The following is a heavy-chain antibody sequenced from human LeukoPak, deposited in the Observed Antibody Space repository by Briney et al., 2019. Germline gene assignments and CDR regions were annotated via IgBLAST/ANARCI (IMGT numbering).Heavy chain of an antibody. CDR2: ISSSGSTI. CDR3: ARDRVGATSPDFDY. CDR1: GFTFSDYY. Sequence: PGGSLRLSCAASGFTFSDYYMSWIRQAPGKGLEWVSYISSSGSTIYYADAVKGRFTISRDNAKNSLYLQMNSLRAEDTAVYYCARDRVGATSPDFDYWGQGTLVTVSS. J-gene: IGHJ4*02. V-gene: IGHV3-11*04. D-gene: IGHD1-26*01.